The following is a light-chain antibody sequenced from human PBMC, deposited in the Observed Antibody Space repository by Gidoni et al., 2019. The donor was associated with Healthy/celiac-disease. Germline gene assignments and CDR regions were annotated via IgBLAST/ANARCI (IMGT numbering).Light chain of an antibody. CDR2: GAS. J-gene: IGKJ3*01. CDR3: QQYVSSPRIT. CDR1: HRVSSSN. V-gene: IGKV3-20*01. Sequence: EIVLTQSPGTLSLSPGERATLSCRASHRVSSSNLAWYQQKPGQAPRLLIYGASSRATGIPDRFSGSGSGTDFTLTISRLEPEDFAVYYCQQYVSSPRITFGPGTKVDIK.